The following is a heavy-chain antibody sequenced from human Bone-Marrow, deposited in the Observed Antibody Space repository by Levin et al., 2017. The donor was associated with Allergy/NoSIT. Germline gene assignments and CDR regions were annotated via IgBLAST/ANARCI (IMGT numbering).Heavy chain of an antibody. V-gene: IGHV1-69*04. CDR1: GDTFNSYA. D-gene: IGHD2-21*01. CDR3: TRDGYCGGDCYDY. Sequence: ASVKVSCKASGDTFNSYAVSWVRQAPGQRFEWMGRIIPIIGITKYEETFQGRVTITAEKSTSTVYMELSSLTSDDTAVYYCTRDGYCGGDCYDYWGQGTLVTVSS. CDR2: IIPIIGIT. J-gene: IGHJ4*02.